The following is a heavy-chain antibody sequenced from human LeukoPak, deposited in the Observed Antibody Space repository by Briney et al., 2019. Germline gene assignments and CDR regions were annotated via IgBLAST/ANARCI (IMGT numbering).Heavy chain of an antibody. CDR3: ARVARGYCSGGSCYSGWFDP. Sequence: GSSVKASCKASGGTFSSYAISWVRQAPGQGLEWMGGIIPIFGTANYAQKFQGRVTITADKSTSTAYMELSSLRSEDTAVYYCARVARGYCSGGSCYSGWFDPWGQGTLVTVSS. CDR2: IIPIFGTA. CDR1: GGTFSSYA. V-gene: IGHV1-69*06. D-gene: IGHD2-15*01. J-gene: IGHJ5*02.